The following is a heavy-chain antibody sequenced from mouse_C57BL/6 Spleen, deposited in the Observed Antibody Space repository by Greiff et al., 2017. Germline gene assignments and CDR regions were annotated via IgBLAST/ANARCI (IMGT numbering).Heavy chain of an antibody. Sequence: QVQLQQPGAELVKPGASVKMSCKASGYTFPSYWITWVKQRPGQGLEWIGDIYPGSGSTNYNEKFKSKATLTVDTSSSTAYMQLSSLTSEDSAVYYCASREDYYGSSDGAWFAYWGQGTLVTVSA. D-gene: IGHD1-1*01. J-gene: IGHJ3*01. V-gene: IGHV1-55*01. CDR3: ASREDYYGSSDGAWFAY. CDR1: GYTFPSYW. CDR2: IYPGSGST.